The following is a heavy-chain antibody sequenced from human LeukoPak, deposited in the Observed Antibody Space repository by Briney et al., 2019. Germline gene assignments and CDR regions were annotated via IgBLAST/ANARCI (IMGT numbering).Heavy chain of an antibody. J-gene: IGHJ6*02. V-gene: IGHV4-39*01. D-gene: IGHD3-10*01. CDR3: ARGRHYPTYYYYGMDV. CDR1: GGSISSSSYY. CDR2: IFYSGST. Sequence: SETLSLTCTVSGGSISSSSYYWGCIRQPPGKGLEWIGSIFYSGSTYYNPSLKSRVTISLDPSKNQFSLKLTSVTAADTAVYFCARGRHYPTYYYYGMDVWGQGTTVTVSS.